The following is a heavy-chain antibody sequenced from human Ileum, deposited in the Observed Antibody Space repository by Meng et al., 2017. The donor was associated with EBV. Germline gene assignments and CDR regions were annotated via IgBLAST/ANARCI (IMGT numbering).Heavy chain of an antibody. CDR1: GDSISSHRW. D-gene: IGHD1-26*01. J-gene: IGHJ4*02. Sequence: VRLQRSSPGLVKPSGTLSLPCAVSGDSISSHRWWGWVRQPPTKGPEWIGEIFHVGTGNYNPSLKSRVTISMDTSKNQISLGLTSVTAADTAVYYCAARVGGSYSGFDLWGQGTLVTVSS. V-gene: IGHV4-4*02. CDR3: AARVGGSYSGFDL. CDR2: IFHVGTG.